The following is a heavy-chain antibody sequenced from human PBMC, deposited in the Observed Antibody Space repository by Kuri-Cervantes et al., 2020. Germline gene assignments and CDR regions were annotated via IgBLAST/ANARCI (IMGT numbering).Heavy chain of an antibody. V-gene: IGHV3-23*01. CDR2: IRGSGGST. CDR1: GFTFTNYA. CDR3: VREDSR. Sequence: LSLTCAASGFTFTNYAMACVRQPPGKGPEWVSAIRGSGGSTYSADSVKGRFTISRDNSKHTVDLQMNSLRAEDTAVYYCVREDSRWGQGTMVTVSS. D-gene: IGHD2-15*01. J-gene: IGHJ3*01.